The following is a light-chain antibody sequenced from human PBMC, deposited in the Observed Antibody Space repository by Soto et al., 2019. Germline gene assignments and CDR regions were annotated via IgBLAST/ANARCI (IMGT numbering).Light chain of an antibody. CDR2: GTS. J-gene: IGKJ1*01. Sequence: ETVLTQSPGTLSLSPGERATLSCRASQSVSSSFLAWYQQKPGQAPRHLIYGTSGRGTGIPDRFSGSGYGPDFSLTISRLEPEDFAVYYCQQYGSSPTFGQGPKVEI. V-gene: IGKV3-20*01. CDR3: QQYGSSPT. CDR1: QSVSSSF.